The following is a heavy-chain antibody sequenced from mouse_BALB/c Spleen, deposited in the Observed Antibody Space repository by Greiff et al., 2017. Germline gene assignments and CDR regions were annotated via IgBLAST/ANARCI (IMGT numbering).Heavy chain of an antibody. D-gene: IGHD1-1*01. Sequence: QVQLKESGPGILQPSQTLSLTCSFSGFSLSTSGMGVSWIRQPSGKGLEWLAHIYWDDDKRYNPSLKSRLTISKDTSRNQVFLKITSVDTADTATYYCARFYGSSHYYAMDYWGQGTSVTVSS. CDR2: IYWDDDK. CDR1: GFSLSTSGMG. J-gene: IGHJ4*01. CDR3: ARFYGSSHYYAMDY. V-gene: IGHV8-12*01.